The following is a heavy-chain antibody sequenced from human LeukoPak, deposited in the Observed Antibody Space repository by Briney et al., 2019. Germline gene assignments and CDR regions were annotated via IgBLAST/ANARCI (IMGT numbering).Heavy chain of an antibody. Sequence: GGPLRLSCAASGFTFSSYSMNWVHQAPGKGLEWVSSISSSSSYIYYADSVKGRFTISRDNAKNSLYLQMNSLRAEDTAVYYCAREMTTVKIEELYYFDYWGQGTLVTVSS. D-gene: IGHD4-11*01. V-gene: IGHV3-21*01. CDR1: GFTFSSYS. CDR3: AREMTTVKIEELYYFDY. J-gene: IGHJ4*02. CDR2: ISSSSSYI.